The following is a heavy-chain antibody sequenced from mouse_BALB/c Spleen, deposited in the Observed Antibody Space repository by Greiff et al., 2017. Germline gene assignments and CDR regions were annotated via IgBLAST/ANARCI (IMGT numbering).Heavy chain of an antibody. D-gene: IGHD2-10*02. J-gene: IGHJ4*01. CDR3: ARLRYDYDAMDY. Sequence: VQLKQSGPELVKPGASVKIPCKASGYTFTDYNMDWVKQSHGKSLEWIGDINPNNGGTIYNQKFKGKATLTVDKSSSTAYMELRSLTSEDTAVYYCARLRYDYDAMDYWGQGTSVTVSS. CDR1: GYTFTDYN. CDR2: INPNNGGT. V-gene: IGHV1-18*01.